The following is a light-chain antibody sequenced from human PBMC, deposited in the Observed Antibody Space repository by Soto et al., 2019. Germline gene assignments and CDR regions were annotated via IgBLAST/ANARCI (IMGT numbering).Light chain of an antibody. Sequence: DIQMTQSPSTLSASVGDRVTITCRASQSISSWFAWYQQKPGKAPKLLIYDASSLESGVPSRFSGSGSGTEFKLTISNLHPDDFATYCCQQYNSYPWTFGQGTKVEIK. CDR3: QQYNSYPWT. J-gene: IGKJ1*01. CDR1: QSISSW. CDR2: DAS. V-gene: IGKV1-5*01.